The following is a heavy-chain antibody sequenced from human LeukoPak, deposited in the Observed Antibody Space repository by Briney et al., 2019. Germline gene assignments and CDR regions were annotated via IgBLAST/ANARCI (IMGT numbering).Heavy chain of an antibody. V-gene: IGHV1-2*02. CDR2: INPNSGGT. CDR1: GYTFIDYY. J-gene: IGHJ5*02. D-gene: IGHD2-2*01. CDR3: ARDRVPGYCSSTSCSNWFDP. Sequence: ATVKISSKVSGYTFIDYYMHWVRQAPGQGLEWMGWINPNSGGTNYAQKFQGRVTMTRDTSISTAYMELSRLRSDDTAVYYCARDRVPGYCSSTSCSNWFDPWGQGTLVTVSS.